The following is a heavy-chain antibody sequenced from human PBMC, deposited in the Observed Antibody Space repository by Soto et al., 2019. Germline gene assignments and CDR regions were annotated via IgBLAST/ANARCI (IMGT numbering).Heavy chain of an antibody. D-gene: IGHD3-3*01. CDR3: ATGGLFSS. Sequence: QVQLRQWGAGLLKPSETLSLTCGISGGYFSANYWSWIRQSPGKGLEWLGEINHRGNTEYNPSLKSRVTISADSSKSLFSLTLTSVTAADTAVYYCATGGLFSSWGQGTLVTVSS. V-gene: IGHV4-34*01. CDR1: GGYFSANY. CDR2: INHRGNT. J-gene: IGHJ5*02.